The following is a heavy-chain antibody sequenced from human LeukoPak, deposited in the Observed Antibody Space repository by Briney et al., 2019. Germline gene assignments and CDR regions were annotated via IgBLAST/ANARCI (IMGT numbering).Heavy chain of an antibody. D-gene: IGHD2-21*02. CDR1: GGSISSSNW. CDR2: IYHSGST. J-gene: IGHJ4*02. CDR3: ARSGPGAYCGGDCSYYFDY. V-gene: IGHV4-4*02. Sequence: PSETLSLTCAVSGGSISSSNWWSWVRPPPGKGLEWIGEIYHSGSTNYNPSLKSRVTISVDKSKNQFSLKLSSVTAADTAVYYCARSGPGAYCGGDCSYYFDYWCQGTLVTVSS.